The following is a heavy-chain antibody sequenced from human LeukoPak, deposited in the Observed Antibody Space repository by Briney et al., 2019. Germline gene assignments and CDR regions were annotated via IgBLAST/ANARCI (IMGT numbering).Heavy chain of an antibody. CDR2: MNPNSGNT. D-gene: IGHD3-3*01. CDR1: GYTFTSYD. Sequence: ASVKVSCKASGYTFTSYDINWVRQATGQGLEWMGWMNPNSGNTGYAQKFQGRVTITRNTSISTAYMELSSLRSEDTAVYYCARVRGNYDFWSGYRAYYMDVWGKGTTVTVSS. J-gene: IGHJ6*03. V-gene: IGHV1-8*03. CDR3: ARVRGNYDFWSGYRAYYMDV.